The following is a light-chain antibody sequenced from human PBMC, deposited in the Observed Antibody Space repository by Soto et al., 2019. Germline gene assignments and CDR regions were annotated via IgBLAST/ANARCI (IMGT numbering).Light chain of an antibody. J-gene: IGLJ1*01. Sequence: QSALTQPPSASGSPGQSVTISCTGTSSDVGGYNYVSWYQHHPGKAPKLSIYEVSKRPSGVPDRFSGSKSANTASLTVSGLQAVDEADYYCSSYAGGNNLYVFGTGTKVTVL. CDR1: SSDVGGYNY. CDR2: EVS. V-gene: IGLV2-8*01. CDR3: SSYAGGNNLYV.